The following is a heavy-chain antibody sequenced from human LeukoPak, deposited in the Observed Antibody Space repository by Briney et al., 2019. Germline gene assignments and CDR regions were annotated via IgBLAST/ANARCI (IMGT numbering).Heavy chain of an antibody. V-gene: IGHV4-34*01. D-gene: IGHD5-18*01. J-gene: IGHJ4*02. Sequence: SETLSLTCTVSGGSISSYYWSWIRQPPGKGLEWIGEINHSGSTNYNPSLKSRVTISVDTSKNQFSLKLSSVTAADTAVYYCARGAPQTAMVDYWGQGTLVTVSS. CDR2: INHSGST. CDR3: ARGAPQTAMVDY. CDR1: GGSISSYY.